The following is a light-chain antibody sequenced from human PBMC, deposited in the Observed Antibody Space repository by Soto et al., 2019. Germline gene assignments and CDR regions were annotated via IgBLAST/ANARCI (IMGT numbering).Light chain of an antibody. V-gene: IGLV2-23*01. CDR3: CSYAGSSTSVV. Sequence: QSALTQPASVSGSPGQSITISCTGTSRDVGSYNLVSWYQQHPGKAPKLMIYEGRKRPSGVSNRFSGSKSGNTASLTISGLQAEDEADYYCCSYAGSSTSVVFGGGTKVTVL. J-gene: IGLJ2*01. CDR1: SRDVGSYNL. CDR2: EGR.